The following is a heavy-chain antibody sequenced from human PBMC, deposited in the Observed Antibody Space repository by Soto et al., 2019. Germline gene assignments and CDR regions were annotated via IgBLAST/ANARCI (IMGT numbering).Heavy chain of an antibody. V-gene: IGHV4-39*01. CDR3: ARLTSPGGQWLVPYYYYMDV. Sequence: QLQLRRPGQELVKPWETLSLTALALVGSIAIRGYTWGWIPHPPGRGRGGFGGIYFSGGTYYNPSLKGRVTISVDTSKNQFSLKLSSVTAADTAVYYCARLTSPGGQWLVPYYYYMDVWGKGTTVTVSS. J-gene: IGHJ6*03. CDR2: IYFSGGT. CDR1: VGSIAIRGYT. D-gene: IGHD6-19*01.